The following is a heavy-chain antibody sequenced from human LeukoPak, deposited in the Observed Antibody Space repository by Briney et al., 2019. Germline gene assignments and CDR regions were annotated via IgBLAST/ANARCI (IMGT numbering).Heavy chain of an antibody. V-gene: IGHV3-74*01. CDR2: INEAGRVT. D-gene: IGHD4-23*01. J-gene: IGHJ4*02. Sequence: GGSLRLSCAASRFNVNDYWMHWVRQAPGRGLAWVSRINEAGRVTSYAGSVRGRFTIFRDSVENTLHLQMNSLRAEDTAVYYCVKDFGGNSDSWGQGTLVTVSS. CDR1: RFNVNDYW. CDR3: VKDFGGNSDS.